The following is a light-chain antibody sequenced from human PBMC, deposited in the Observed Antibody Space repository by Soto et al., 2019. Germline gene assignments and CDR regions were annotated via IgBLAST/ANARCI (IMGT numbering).Light chain of an antibody. CDR1: QSVSSN. CDR2: GAS. J-gene: IGKJ2*01. CDR3: QQYNNWPYT. V-gene: IGKV3-15*01. Sequence: EIVMTQSPATLSVSPGERATLSCRASQSVSSNLAWYQQKPGQAPRLLIYGASTRATGIPARFSGSRSGTEFTLTISSLQSEDCGVYYCQQYNNWPYTFGQGTKLEIE.